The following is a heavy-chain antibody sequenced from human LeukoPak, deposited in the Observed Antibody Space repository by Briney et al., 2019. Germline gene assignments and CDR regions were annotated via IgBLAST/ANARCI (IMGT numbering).Heavy chain of an antibody. D-gene: IGHD2-2*01. Sequence: GGSLRLSCAASGFTFSSYWMSWVRQAPGKGLEWVANIKQDGSEKYYVDPVKGRFTISRDNAKNSLYLQMNSLRAEDTAVYYCARREDIVVVPADPVLYYFDYWGQGTLVTVSS. J-gene: IGHJ4*02. CDR3: ARREDIVVVPADPVLYYFDY. V-gene: IGHV3-7*01. CDR2: IKQDGSEK. CDR1: GFTFSSYW.